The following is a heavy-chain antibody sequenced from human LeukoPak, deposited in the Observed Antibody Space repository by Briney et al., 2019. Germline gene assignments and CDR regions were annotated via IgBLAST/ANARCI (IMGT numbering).Heavy chain of an antibody. Sequence: ASVKVSCKASGYTFTSYGISRVRQAPGQGLEWMGWISAYNGNTNYAQKLQGRVTMTTDTSTSTAYMELRSLRSDDTAVYYCARVESAAAGTTYYFDYWGQGTLVTVSS. CDR1: GYTFTSYG. V-gene: IGHV1-18*01. CDR3: ARVESAAAGTTYYFDY. D-gene: IGHD6-13*01. CDR2: ISAYNGNT. J-gene: IGHJ4*02.